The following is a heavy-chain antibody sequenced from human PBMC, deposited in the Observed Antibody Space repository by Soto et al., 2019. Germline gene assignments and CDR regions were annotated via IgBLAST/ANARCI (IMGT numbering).Heavy chain of an antibody. CDR3: ARSFTLMPNGDCYSGFHWFDP. V-gene: IGHV1-3*01. D-gene: IGHD2-21*01. J-gene: IGHJ5*02. CDR2: IDSGNGNT. CDR1: GYTFINFD. Sequence: ASVKVSCTAFGYTFINFDIHWVRQAPGQRLEWMGWIDSGNGNTKYSQKFRDRLIFTADTSAETVYMGLSILRSEDTAVYYCARSFTLMPNGDCYSGFHWFDPWGQGALVSAPQ.